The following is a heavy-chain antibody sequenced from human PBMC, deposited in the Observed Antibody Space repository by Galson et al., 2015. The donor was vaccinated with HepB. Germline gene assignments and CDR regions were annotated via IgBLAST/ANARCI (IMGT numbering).Heavy chain of an antibody. CDR2: INHSGST. CDR3: ARAMYYYDSSGYPFDY. D-gene: IGHD3-22*01. CDR1: GGSFSGYY. J-gene: IGHJ4*02. V-gene: IGHV4-34*01. Sequence: SETLSLTCAVYGGSFSGYYWSWIRQPPGKGLEWIGEINHSGSTNYNPSLKSRVTISVDTSKNQFSLKLSSVTAADTAVYYCARAMYYYDSSGYPFDYWGQGTLVTVSS.